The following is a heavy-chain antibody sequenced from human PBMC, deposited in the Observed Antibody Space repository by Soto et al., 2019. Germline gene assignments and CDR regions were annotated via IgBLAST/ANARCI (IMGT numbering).Heavy chain of an antibody. J-gene: IGHJ4*02. V-gene: IGHV1-46*01. CDR3: ARGSGYYYWDDY. Sequence: ASVKVSCKASGYTFTSTWMHWVRQAPGQGLEWMGIINPYGGAATYAEKFQGRVTMTRDTSTATDYMELSSLRSEDTAVYYCARGSGYYYWDDYWGQGTLVTVSS. D-gene: IGHD3-22*01. CDR2: INPYGGAA. CDR1: GYTFTSTW.